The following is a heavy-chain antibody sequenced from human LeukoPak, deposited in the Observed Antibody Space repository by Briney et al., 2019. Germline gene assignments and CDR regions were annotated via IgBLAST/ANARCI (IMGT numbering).Heavy chain of an antibody. V-gene: IGHV1-69*06. D-gene: IGHD5-12*01. CDR1: GGTFSSYA. CDR3: ARAWLRLNPYFDY. CDR2: IIPIFGTA. Sequence: RASVKVSCKASGGTFSSYAISWVRQAPGQGLEWMGGIIPIFGTANYAQKFQGRVTITADKSTSTAYMELSSLRSEDTAVYYCARAWLRLNPYFDYWGQGTLVTVSS. J-gene: IGHJ4*02.